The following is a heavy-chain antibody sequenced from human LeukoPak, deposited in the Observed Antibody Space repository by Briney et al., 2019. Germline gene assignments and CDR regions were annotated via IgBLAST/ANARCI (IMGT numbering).Heavy chain of an antibody. V-gene: IGHV3-23*01. Sequence: GGSLRLSCAASGFTFSNYGIAWVRQAPGKGLEWVSAITGSGSKTYYADSVKGRFTISRDNSKNTLSLQMNSLRAEDTAVYYCAKTTYYYDSSGQYYSDYWGQGSLVTVSS. J-gene: IGHJ4*02. CDR3: AKTTYYYDSSGQYYSDY. CDR2: ITGSGSKT. CDR1: GFTFSNYG. D-gene: IGHD3-22*01.